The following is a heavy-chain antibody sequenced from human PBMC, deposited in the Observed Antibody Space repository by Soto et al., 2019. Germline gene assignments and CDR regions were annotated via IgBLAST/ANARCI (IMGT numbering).Heavy chain of an antibody. V-gene: IGHV1-18*04. CDR3: AILTPAEAVAIP. Sequence: GASVKVSCKASGYTFISYGVSWVRQAPGQGLEWMGWISAYNGNTNYAQKLQGRVTMTTDTSTSTAYMELRSLRSDDTAVYYCAILTPAEAVAIPWGQGTLVTVSS. J-gene: IGHJ5*02. D-gene: IGHD6-19*01. CDR1: GYTFISYG. CDR2: ISAYNGNT.